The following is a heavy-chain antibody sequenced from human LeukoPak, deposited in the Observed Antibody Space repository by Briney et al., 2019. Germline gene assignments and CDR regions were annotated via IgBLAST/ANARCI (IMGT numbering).Heavy chain of an antibody. Sequence: SGGSLRLSCAASGFTFSSYAMSWVRQAPGKGLEWVSAISGSGDSTYYADSVKGRFTISRDNSKNTLYLQMNSLRGEDMAVYYCAKERAVVPRGGMDVWGQGTTVTVSS. V-gene: IGHV3-23*01. CDR1: GFTFSSYA. CDR3: AKERAVVPRGGMDV. CDR2: ISGSGDST. D-gene: IGHD2-2*01. J-gene: IGHJ6*02.